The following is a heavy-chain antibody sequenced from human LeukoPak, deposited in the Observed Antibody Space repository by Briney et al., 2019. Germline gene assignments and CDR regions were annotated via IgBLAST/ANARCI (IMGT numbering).Heavy chain of an antibody. CDR1: GYTSSSYG. CDR3: ARDVPGSIGTTARFDP. V-gene: IGHV1-18*01. D-gene: IGHD1-1*01. J-gene: IGHJ5*02. CDR2: ISAYNDNT. Sequence: AASVKVSCKSSGYTSSSYGISWIRQAPGQGLEWMGWISAYNDNTNYAQIFQGSVTMTTDTSTSTAYMELRSLRSDDTAVYYCARDVPGSIGTTARFDPWGQGTLVIVSS.